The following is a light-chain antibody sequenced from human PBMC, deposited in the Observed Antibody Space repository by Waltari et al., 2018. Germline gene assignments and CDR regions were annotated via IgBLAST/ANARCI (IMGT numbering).Light chain of an antibody. V-gene: IGLV1-44*01. CDR3: SIWDDSLNGPV. J-gene: IGLJ3*02. Sequence: QSVLTQPPSASGTPGQRVTISCSGGSSNFTTSTVNWYQHPPGTAPKLLIYFNNLRPYGVPDRFSGSKSGTSASLAITGLQSEDEASYYCSIWDDSLNGPVFGGGTTLTVL. CDR1: SSNFTTST. CDR2: FNN.